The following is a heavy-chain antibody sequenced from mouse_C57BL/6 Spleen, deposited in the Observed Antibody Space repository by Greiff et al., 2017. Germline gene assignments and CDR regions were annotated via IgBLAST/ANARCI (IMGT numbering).Heavy chain of an antibody. D-gene: IGHD4-1*01. CDR3: ARRTGTWVAD. V-gene: IGHV1-52*01. CDR2: IDPSDSAT. CDR1: GYTFTSYW. J-gene: IGHJ3*01. Sequence: QVQLQQPGAELVRPGSSVKLSCKASGYTFTSYWMHWVKQRPIQGLEWIGNIDPSDSATHYNQKFKDKATLTVDKSSSTAYMQLSSLTSADSAVEDCARRTGTWVADWGQGTLVTVSA.